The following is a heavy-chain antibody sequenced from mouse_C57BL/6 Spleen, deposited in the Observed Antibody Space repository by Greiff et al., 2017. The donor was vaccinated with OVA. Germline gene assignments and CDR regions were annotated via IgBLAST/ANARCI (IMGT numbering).Heavy chain of an antibody. J-gene: IGHJ3*01. CDR2: ISSGSSTI. CDR1: GFTFSDYG. V-gene: IGHV5-17*01. D-gene: IGHD2-1*01. CDR3: ARVYYGNPAWFAY. Sequence: EVKLMESGGGLVKPGGSLKLSCAASGFTFSDYGMHWVRQAPEKGLEWVAYISSGSSTIYYADTVKGRFTISRDNDKNTLFLQMTSLRSEDTDMYYGARVYYGNPAWFAYWGQGTLVTVSA.